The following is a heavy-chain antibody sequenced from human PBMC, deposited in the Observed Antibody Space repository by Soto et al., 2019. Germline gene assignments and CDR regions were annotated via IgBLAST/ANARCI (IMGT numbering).Heavy chain of an antibody. CDR3: ARFSECFELPPYYFDY. Sequence: QVQLVQSGAEVKKPGASVKVSCKASGYTFTSYGISWVRQAPGQGLEWMGWISAYNGNRNYAQKLQGRVTMTTDTSTSTAYMELRSLRSDDTAVYYWARFSECFELPPYYFDYWGQGTLVTVSS. CDR1: GYTFTSYG. D-gene: IGHD1-26*01. J-gene: IGHJ4*02. V-gene: IGHV1-18*04. CDR2: ISAYNGNR.